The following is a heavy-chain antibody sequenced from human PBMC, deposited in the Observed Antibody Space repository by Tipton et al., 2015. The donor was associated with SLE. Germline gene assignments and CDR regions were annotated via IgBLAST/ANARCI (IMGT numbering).Heavy chain of an antibody. J-gene: IGHJ4*02. CDR2: IYTSGST. Sequence: TLSLTCTVSGGSISSSSYYWGWIRQPPGKGLEWIGRIYTSGSTNYNPSLKSRVTMSVDTSKNQFSLKLSSVTAADTAVYYCAREITGTTGVDYWGQGTLVTVSS. D-gene: IGHD1-7*01. V-gene: IGHV4-39*07. CDR1: GGSISSSSYY. CDR3: AREITGTTGVDY.